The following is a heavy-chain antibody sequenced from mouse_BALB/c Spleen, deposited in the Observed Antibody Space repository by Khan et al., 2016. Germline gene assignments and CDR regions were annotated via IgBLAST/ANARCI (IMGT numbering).Heavy chain of an antibody. J-gene: IGHJ3*01. V-gene: IGHV1S135*01. CDR3: AKDYYGSSYVSLFAY. CDR1: GYSFIDYN. CDR2: IDPYNGGP. Sequence: EVQLQESGPELVKPGASVKVSCKASGYSFIDYNMYWVKQSHGKSLEWIGYIDPYNGGPNYNQKFKDKATLTVDKSSSTAFMHLNSLTSEDSAVYYCAKDYYGSSYVSLFAYWGQGTLVTVSA. D-gene: IGHD1-1*01.